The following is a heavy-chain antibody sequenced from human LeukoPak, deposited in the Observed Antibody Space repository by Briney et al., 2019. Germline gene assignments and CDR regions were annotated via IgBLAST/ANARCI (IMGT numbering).Heavy chain of an antibody. J-gene: IGHJ3*02. D-gene: IGHD5-18*01. V-gene: IGHV1-2*02. CDR3: ARAFGYSHGSADHADAFDI. CDR2: INPNSGGR. Sequence: ASVKVSCKASGYTFTGYYMHWVRQAPGQGLEWMGWINPNSGGRNYAQKFQGRVTMSRDTSISTAYMELSRLKSDDTAVFYCARAFGYSHGSADHADAFDIWGQGTMVTVSS. CDR1: GYTFTGYY.